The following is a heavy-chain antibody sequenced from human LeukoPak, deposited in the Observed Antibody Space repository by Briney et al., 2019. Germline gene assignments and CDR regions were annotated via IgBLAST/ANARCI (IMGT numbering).Heavy chain of an antibody. J-gene: IGHJ5*02. CDR1: GFTFSTFN. CDR3: ARPSSGNYARSES. CDR2: ISRDSTYK. V-gene: IGHV3-21*05. Sequence: GGSLRLSCAASGFTFSTFNMNWVRQAPGKGLEWVSFISRDSTYKYYADSVKGRFTISRDDANNTLYLQVNSLRAEDTAVYYCARPSSGNYARSESWGQGTLVTVSS. D-gene: IGHD1-26*01.